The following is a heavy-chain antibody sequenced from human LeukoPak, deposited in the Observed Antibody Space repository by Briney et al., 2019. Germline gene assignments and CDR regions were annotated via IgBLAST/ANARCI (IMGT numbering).Heavy chain of an antibody. CDR3: ARVGLGYCSSTSCYFDY. J-gene: IGHJ4*02. CDR1: GGTFSSYA. Sequence: ASVKVSXKASGGTFSSYAISWVRQAPGQGLEWMGGIIPIFGTANYAQKFQGRVTITADESTSTAYMELSSLRSEDTAVYYCARVGLGYCSSTSCYFDYWGQGTLVTVSS. CDR2: IIPIFGTA. D-gene: IGHD2-2*01. V-gene: IGHV1-69*13.